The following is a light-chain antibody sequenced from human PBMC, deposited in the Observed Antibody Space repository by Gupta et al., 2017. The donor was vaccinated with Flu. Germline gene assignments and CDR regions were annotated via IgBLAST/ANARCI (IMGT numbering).Light chain of an antibody. Sequence: SVLPQPPSVSSAPGLKVTISCSGSSSNIENNYVSLYQQFPGTAPKLLIYETNKRTPVIPERFSGSKSATAATLGITGLQTGEEADYYCGTGDSILSEWVFGGGTKLTVL. CDR1: SSNIENNY. CDR3: GTGDSILSEWV. CDR2: ETN. J-gene: IGLJ3*02. V-gene: IGLV1-51*02.